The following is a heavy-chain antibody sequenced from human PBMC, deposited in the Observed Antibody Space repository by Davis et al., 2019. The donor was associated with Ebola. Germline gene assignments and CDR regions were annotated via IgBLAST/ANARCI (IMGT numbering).Heavy chain of an antibody. D-gene: IGHD2-15*01. CDR2: ISGSGATT. CDR1: GFTFSNYA. CDR3: ARDPGGGSGLGMDV. Sequence: GESLKISCAASGFTFSNYAMSWVRQAPGKGLEWVSGISGSGATTYYADSVKGRFTLSRDNFKNTLYLQMNSLRAEDTAVYYCARDPGGGSGLGMDVWGQGTTVTVSS. J-gene: IGHJ6*02. V-gene: IGHV3-23*01.